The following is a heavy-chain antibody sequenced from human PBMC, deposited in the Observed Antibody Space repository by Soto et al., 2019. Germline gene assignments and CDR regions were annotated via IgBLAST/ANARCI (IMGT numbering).Heavy chain of an antibody. CDR3: ARHSLDGGPFDP. CDR1: GVSISGYSYY. V-gene: IGHV4-39*01. D-gene: IGHD2-15*01. Sequence: SQTLSLTCTVSGVSISGYSYYWGLIRQPPGKGLDWIGSVDSSGNTNYNTSLKGRVTIFVEKYKNHVSLRLSSVTAADTAVYYCARHSLDGGPFDPWGPGTLVTVSS. CDR2: VDSSGNT. J-gene: IGHJ5*02.